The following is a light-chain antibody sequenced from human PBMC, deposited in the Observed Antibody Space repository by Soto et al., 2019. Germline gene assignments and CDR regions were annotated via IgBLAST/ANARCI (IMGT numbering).Light chain of an antibody. CDR3: QQYDDWLRLT. Sequence: EIFMTQSPATLSVSPGERATLSCMASQSVNIYLAWYQQKPGQAPRLLIFGASSRATGIPARFSGSGSGTEFNLTISSLQSEDFAVYFCQQYDDWLRLTFGGGTKVDIK. CDR2: GAS. V-gene: IGKV3D-15*01. J-gene: IGKJ4*01. CDR1: QSVNIY.